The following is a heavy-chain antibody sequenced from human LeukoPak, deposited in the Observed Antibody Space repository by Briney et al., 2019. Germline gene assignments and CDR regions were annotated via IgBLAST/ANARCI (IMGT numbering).Heavy chain of an antibody. CDR2: MNPNSGNT. Sequence: ASVKVSCKASGFTFTSYDINWVRQATGQGLEWMGWMNPNSGNTGYAQKFQGRVTMTRNTSISTAYMELSSLRSEDTAVYYCARGKGDDSSGYYLPRSLQAYYYYGMDVWGQGTTVTVSS. J-gene: IGHJ6*02. V-gene: IGHV1-8*01. CDR1: GFTFTSYD. CDR3: ARGKGDDSSGYYLPRSLQAYYYYGMDV. D-gene: IGHD3-22*01.